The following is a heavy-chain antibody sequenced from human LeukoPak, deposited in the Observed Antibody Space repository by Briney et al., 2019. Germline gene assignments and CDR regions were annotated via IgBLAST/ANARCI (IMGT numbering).Heavy chain of an antibody. CDR3: TRAYDSSGYYDYYYGMDV. Sequence: QTGGSLRLSCAASGFTFSRYSIHWVRQAPGKGLEWVAVISYDGSSEYYADSVKGRFTISRDNSKNTLHLQMNSLRAEDTAVYYCTRAYDSSGYYDYYYGMDVWGQGTTVTVSS. D-gene: IGHD3-22*01. CDR1: GFTFSRYS. J-gene: IGHJ6*02. CDR2: ISYDGSSE. V-gene: IGHV3-30-3*01.